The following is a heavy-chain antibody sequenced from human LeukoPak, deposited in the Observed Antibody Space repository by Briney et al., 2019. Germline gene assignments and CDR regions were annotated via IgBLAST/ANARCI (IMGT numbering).Heavy chain of an antibody. Sequence: GESLKISCKGSGYSFTSYWIGWVRQMPGKGLEWMGIIYPGDSDTGYSPSFQGQVTISADKSISTAYLQWSSLKASDTAMYYCARLVDTAPHAFDIWGQGTMVTVSS. J-gene: IGHJ3*02. V-gene: IGHV5-51*01. CDR1: GYSFTSYW. D-gene: IGHD5-18*01. CDR3: ARLVDTAPHAFDI. CDR2: IYPGDSDT.